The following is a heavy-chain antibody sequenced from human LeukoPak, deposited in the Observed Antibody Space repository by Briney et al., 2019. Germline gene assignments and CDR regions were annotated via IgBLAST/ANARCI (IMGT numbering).Heavy chain of an antibody. Sequence: ASVKVSCKASGYTFTGYYLHWVRQAPRQGLEWMGWINPNSGNTGYAQKFQGRVTMTRNTSISTAYMELSSLRSEDTAVYYCARGTSSSWYTSDFDYWGQGTLVTVSS. CDR2: INPNSGNT. CDR1: GYTFTGYY. V-gene: IGHV1-8*02. J-gene: IGHJ4*02. CDR3: ARGTSSSWYTSDFDY. D-gene: IGHD6-13*01.